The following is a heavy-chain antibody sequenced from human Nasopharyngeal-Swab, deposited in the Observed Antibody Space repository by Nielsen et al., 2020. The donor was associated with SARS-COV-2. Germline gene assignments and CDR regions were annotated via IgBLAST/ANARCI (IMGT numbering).Heavy chain of an antibody. CDR2: ISYDGSNK. V-gene: IGHV3-30*03. CDR3: ARANWNYEEYDY. Sequence: GESLKISCAASGFTFSSYGMHWVRQAPGKGLEWVAVISYDGSNKYYADSVKGRFTISRDNSKNTLYLQMNSLRAEDTAVYYCARANWNYEEYDYWGQGTLVTVSS. D-gene: IGHD1-7*01. CDR1: GFTFSSYG. J-gene: IGHJ4*02.